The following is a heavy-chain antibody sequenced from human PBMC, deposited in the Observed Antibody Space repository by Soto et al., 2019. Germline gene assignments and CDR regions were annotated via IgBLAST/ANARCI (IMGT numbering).Heavy chain of an antibody. CDR3: ARVLVLRIAVAGPLYYYYGMDV. D-gene: IGHD6-19*01. J-gene: IGHJ6*02. Sequence: SQTLSLTCAISGDSVSSNSAAWNWIRQSPSRGLEWLGRTYYRSKWYNDYAVSVKSRITINPDTSKNQFSLQLNSVTPEDTAVYYCARVLVLRIAVAGPLYYYYGMDVWGQGTTVTVSS. V-gene: IGHV6-1*01. CDR2: TYYRSKWYN. CDR1: GDSVSSNSAA.